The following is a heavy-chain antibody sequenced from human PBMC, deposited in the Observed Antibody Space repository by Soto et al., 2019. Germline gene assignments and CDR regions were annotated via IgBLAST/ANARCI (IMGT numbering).Heavy chain of an antibody. J-gene: IGHJ4*02. CDR2: ISGSGGST. V-gene: IGHV3-23*01. Sequence: GGSLRLSCAASGFTFSSYAMSWVRQAPGKGLEWVSAISGSGGSTYYADSVKGRFTISRDNSKNTLYLQMNSLRAEDTAVYYCAKGGPPLLGYCSSTSCPSYFDYWGQGTLVTVSS. CDR1: GFTFSSYA. CDR3: AKGGPPLLGYCSSTSCPSYFDY. D-gene: IGHD2-2*01.